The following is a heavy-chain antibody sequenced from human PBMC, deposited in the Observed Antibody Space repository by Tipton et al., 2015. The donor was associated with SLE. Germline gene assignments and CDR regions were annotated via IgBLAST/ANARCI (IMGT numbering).Heavy chain of an antibody. CDR1: GFNFGAHW. CDR2: IKEDGTDK. V-gene: IGHV3-7*01. CDR3: ARGMGLVTTVH. D-gene: IGHD4-17*01. J-gene: IGHJ4*02. Sequence: GSLRLSCAASGFNFGAHWMSWVRQAPGKGLEWVANIKEDGTDKYYVDSVKGRFTISRDNAKNSLFLQMNNLRVEDTAVYYCARGMGLVTTVHWGQGTLVTVSS.